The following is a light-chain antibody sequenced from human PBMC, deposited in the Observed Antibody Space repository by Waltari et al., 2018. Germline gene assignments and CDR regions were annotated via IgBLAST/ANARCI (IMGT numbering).Light chain of an antibody. Sequence: NFMLTQPHPVSESWGNTVTISRTRTSGSLANNYVQLYQQRPGIAPTTVIFEDNQRPSGVPDRFSGSIDSSSNSASLTISALKTEDEANYYCQSYDSSSRVVFGGGTKLTVL. J-gene: IGLJ2*01. CDR1: SGSLANNY. CDR2: EDN. CDR3: QSYDSSSRVV. V-gene: IGLV6-57*03.